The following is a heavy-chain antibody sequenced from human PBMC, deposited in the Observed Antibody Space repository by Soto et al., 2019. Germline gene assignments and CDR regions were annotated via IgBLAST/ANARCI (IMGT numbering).Heavy chain of an antibody. D-gene: IGHD3-22*01. V-gene: IGHV4-34*01. J-gene: IGHJ5*01. CDR1: GGSFSGHS. Sequence: SETLSLTCAVYGGSFSGHSWTWIRHSPGKGLEWIGDINHSGRVNYSPSLKSRVTISLDTSKNQFSLTLSAVTAADTAMYYCSTRAYDTNGYYRFDPWGQGTLVTVSS. CDR3: STRAYDTNGYYRFDP. CDR2: INHSGRV.